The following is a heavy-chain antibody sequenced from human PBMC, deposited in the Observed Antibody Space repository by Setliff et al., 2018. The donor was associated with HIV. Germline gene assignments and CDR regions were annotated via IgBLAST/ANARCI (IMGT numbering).Heavy chain of an antibody. CDR1: GYTFTNYG. CDR2: ISAYNGNT. D-gene: IGHD5-12*01. J-gene: IGHJ6*03. V-gene: IGHV1-18*01. CDR3: AKGWLPTDYSFFYMDV. Sequence: AASVKVSCKASGYTFTNYGISWVRQAPGQGLEWMGWISAYNGNTNYAQKLQGRVTLTTDTSTSTAYMELRSLRSDDTAVYYCAKGWLPTDYSFFYMDVWGKGTTVTVSS.